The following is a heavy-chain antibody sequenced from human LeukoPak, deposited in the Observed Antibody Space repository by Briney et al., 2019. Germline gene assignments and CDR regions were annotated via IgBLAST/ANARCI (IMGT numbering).Heavy chain of an antibody. D-gene: IGHD2-8*01. CDR2: INIDGSDT. J-gene: IGHJ4*02. V-gene: IGHV3-74*01. CDR1: GFTFSNYW. CDR3: ARVELGPCTNTRCRNIDY. Sequence: PGGSLRLSCAASGFTFSNYWLHWVRQAPGKGLVWVSRINIDGSDTSYADSVKGRFTISRDNAKNTLYLQMSSLRVGDTAVYYCARVELGPCTNTRCRNIDYWGQGTLVTVSS.